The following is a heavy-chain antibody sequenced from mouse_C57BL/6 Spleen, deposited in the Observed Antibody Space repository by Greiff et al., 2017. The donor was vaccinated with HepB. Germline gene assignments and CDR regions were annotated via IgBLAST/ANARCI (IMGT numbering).Heavy chain of an antibody. V-gene: IGHV8-8*01. CDR2: IWWDDDK. CDR1: GFSLSTFGMG. CDR3: ARIGYYGSRYYAMDY. Sequence: QVQLKVSGPGILQPSQSLSLTCSFSGFSLSTFGMGVGWIRQPSGKGLEWLAHIWWDDDKYYNPARKSRLTISKDTSKNQVFLKIANVDTADTATYYCARIGYYGSRYYAMDYWGQGTSVTVSS. D-gene: IGHD1-1*01. J-gene: IGHJ4*01.